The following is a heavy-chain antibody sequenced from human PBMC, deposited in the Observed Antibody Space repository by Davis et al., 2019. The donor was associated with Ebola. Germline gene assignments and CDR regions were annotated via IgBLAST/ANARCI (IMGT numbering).Heavy chain of an antibody. CDR3: ARANWNYYYYYMDV. D-gene: IGHD1-20*01. CDR2: IYYSGST. CDR1: GGSISSSSYY. V-gene: IGHV4-39*07. J-gene: IGHJ6*03. Sequence: PSETLSLTCTVSGGSISSSSYYWGWIRQPPGKGLEWIGSIYYSGSTYYNPSLKSRVTISVDTSKNQFSLKLSSVTAADTAVYYCARANWNYYYYYMDVWGKGTTVTVSS.